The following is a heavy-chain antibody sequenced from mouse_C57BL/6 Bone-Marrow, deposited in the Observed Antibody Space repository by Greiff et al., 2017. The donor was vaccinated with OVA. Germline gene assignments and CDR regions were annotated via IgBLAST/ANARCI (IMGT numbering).Heavy chain of an antibody. D-gene: IGHD2-3*01. CDR1: GFNIKDDN. Sequence: VQLQQSGAELVRPGASVKLSCTASGFNIKDDNMHWVKQRPEQGLEWIGWLDPENGDTEYASKFQGKATITADTSSNTAYLQPSSLTSEDTAVYYCTRWLLLDFDYWGQGTTLTVSS. CDR2: LDPENGDT. J-gene: IGHJ2*01. V-gene: IGHV14-4*01. CDR3: TRWLLLDFDY.